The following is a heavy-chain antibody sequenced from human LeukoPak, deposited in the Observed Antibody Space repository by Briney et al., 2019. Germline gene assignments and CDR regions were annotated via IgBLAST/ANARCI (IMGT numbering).Heavy chain of an antibody. D-gene: IGHD4/OR15-4a*01. CDR1: GGSISSGSYS. J-gene: IGHJ4*02. CDR3: ASADGAYGGNLHYFDY. Sequence: SQTLSLTCTVSGGSISSGSYSWSWIRQPAGKGLEWIGRIYTSGSTNYNPSLKSRVTISVDTSKNQFSLKLSSVTAADTAVYYCASADGAYGGNLHYFDYWGQGTLVTVSS. V-gene: IGHV4-61*02. CDR2: IYTSGST.